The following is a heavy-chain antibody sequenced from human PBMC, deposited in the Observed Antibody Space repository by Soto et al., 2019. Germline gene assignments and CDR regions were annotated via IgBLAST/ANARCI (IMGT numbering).Heavy chain of an antibody. V-gene: IGHV4-59*08. CDR2: IYYSGRP. CDR1: GGSISSYY. D-gene: IGHD2-21*02. J-gene: IGHJ2*01. Sequence: QVQLQESGPGRVKPSETLSLTCTVSGGSISSYYWRWIRQPPGKGLGWIGYIYYSGRPNYNPSLKSRVTISVDTSKNQCSLKLSSVTAADTAVYYCARRLLSDWYFDLWGRGTLVTVSS. CDR3: ARRLLSDWYFDL.